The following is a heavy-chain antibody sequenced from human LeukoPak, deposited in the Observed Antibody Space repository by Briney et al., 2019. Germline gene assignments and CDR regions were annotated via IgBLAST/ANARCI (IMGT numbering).Heavy chain of an antibody. Sequence: GGSLRLSCAASGFTFSNYWMSWVRQAPGKGLEWVANIQRGGDDIYYVNSVKGRFTISRDNAKNSLYLQMNSLRADDTAVYYCAMKAVPRPRLYDAFDFWGQGTVVTVSS. CDR3: AMKAVPRPRLYDAFDF. D-gene: IGHD2-2*02. J-gene: IGHJ3*01. V-gene: IGHV3-7*03. CDR2: IQRGGDDI. CDR1: GFTFSNYW.